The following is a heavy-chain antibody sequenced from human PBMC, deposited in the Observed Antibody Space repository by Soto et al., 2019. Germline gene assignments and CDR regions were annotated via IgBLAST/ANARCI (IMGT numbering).Heavy chain of an antibody. CDR3: ARDLTSGYTDS. Sequence: QVHLVESGGGVVQPGGSLRLSCVASGFSYGGYGMHWVRQAPGKGLEWVAVIWHDGGRQYYADSVKGRFTVSRDNAKNTPYLQMNSLRAEDTAVYYCARDLTSGYTDSWGQGTLVIVSS. D-gene: IGHD3-22*01. V-gene: IGHV3-33*01. J-gene: IGHJ5*01. CDR2: IWHDGGRQ. CDR1: GFSYGGYG.